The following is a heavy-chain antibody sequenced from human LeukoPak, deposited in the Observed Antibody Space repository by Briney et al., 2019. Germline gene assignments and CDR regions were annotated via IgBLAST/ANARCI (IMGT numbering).Heavy chain of an antibody. Sequence: GGSPRLSCTASGFSFSGHWMHWARQLPGKGLVWVSRISPTGSTTNADSVKGRFTVSRDNAKNTLYLQVNNLRAEDTAVYYCARGSNSNWSVLDFWGQGTLLTVSS. CDR3: ARGSNSNWSVLDF. D-gene: IGHD6-6*01. J-gene: IGHJ4*02. V-gene: IGHV3-74*01. CDR1: GFSFSGHW. CDR2: ISPTGSTT.